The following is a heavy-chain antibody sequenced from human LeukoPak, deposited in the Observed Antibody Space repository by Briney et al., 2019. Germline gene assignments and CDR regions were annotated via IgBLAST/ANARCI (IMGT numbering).Heavy chain of an antibody. Sequence: SETLSLTCTVSGGSISSYYSSWIRQPPGKGLEWIGYIYYSGSTNYNPSLKSRVTISVDTSKNQFSLKLSSVTAADTAVYYCAREGLDGDNDYWGQGTLVTVSS. J-gene: IGHJ4*02. CDR3: AREGLDGDNDY. CDR1: GGSISSYY. V-gene: IGHV4-59*01. CDR2: IYYSGST. D-gene: IGHD4-17*01.